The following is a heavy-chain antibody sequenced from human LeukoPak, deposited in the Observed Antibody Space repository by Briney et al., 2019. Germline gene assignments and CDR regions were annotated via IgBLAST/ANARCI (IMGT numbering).Heavy chain of an antibody. Sequence: PSETLSLTCAVSGGSIGTYSWNWIRQPPGKGLEWIGYIYYSGTTNYNPSLKSRVTISVDTSKNQFSLKLSSVTAADTAVYYCARGVYILAAQYAYGGQGTLVTLSS. J-gene: IGHJ4*02. CDR2: IYYSGTT. V-gene: IGHV4-59*01. CDR3: ARGVYILAAQYAY. CDR1: GGSIGTYS. D-gene: IGHD6-6*01.